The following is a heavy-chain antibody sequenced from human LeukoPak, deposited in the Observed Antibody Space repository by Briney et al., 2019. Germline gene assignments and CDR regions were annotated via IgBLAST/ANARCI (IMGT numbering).Heavy chain of an antibody. V-gene: IGHV3-7*03. J-gene: IGHJ4*02. CDR1: GFIFSGSW. CDR3: ASVGDFDY. D-gene: IGHD4-17*01. Sequence: PGGSLKLSCTASGFIFSGSWMAWIRQAPGEGLEWVAIIKKDGSEKYYVDSMKGRFTISRDNAKNSLFLQMNSLRAEDTAVYYCASVGDFDYWGQGTLVTVSS. CDR2: IKKDGSEK.